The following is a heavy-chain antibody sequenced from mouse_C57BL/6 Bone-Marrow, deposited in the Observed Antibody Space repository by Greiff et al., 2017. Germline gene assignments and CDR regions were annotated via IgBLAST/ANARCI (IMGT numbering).Heavy chain of an antibody. CDR2: ISSGGSYT. Sequence: EVQLQQSGGDLVKPGGSLKLSCAASGFTFSSYGMSWVRQTPDKRLEWVATISSGGSYTYYPDSVKGRFTISRDNAKNTLYLQMSSLKSEDTAMYYCARQGDYDGYFDVWGTGTTVTVSS. D-gene: IGHD2-4*01. V-gene: IGHV5-6*01. CDR1: GFTFSSYG. J-gene: IGHJ1*03. CDR3: ARQGDYDGYFDV.